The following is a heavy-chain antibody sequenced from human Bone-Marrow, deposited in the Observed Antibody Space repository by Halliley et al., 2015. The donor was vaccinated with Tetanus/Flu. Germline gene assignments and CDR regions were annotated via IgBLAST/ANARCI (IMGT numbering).Heavy chain of an antibody. CDR2: ISDSGST. CDR1: GGSVSAYS. Sequence: TLSLTCTVSGGSVSAYSWSWIRQPPGKGLEWIGSISDSGSTDYNPTLKSRVTFSVDTSKNQLSLRLRSVTAGDTAGYYCATERGNDDFSIWFDPWGQGTLVTVSS. CDR3: ATERGNDDFSIWFDP. D-gene: IGHD4-4*01. J-gene: IGHJ5*02. V-gene: IGHV4-59*02.